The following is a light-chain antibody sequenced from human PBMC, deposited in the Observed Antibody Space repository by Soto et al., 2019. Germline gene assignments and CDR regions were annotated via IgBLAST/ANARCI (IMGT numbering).Light chain of an antibody. CDR3: QQYNAHPYT. CDR2: RAS. Sequence: DFQMTQSPSTLSASVGDRVTSTCRASQSIHSWLAWYQQKPGTTPKLLIYRASTLQSGVPSRFAGSGSGTEFTLTINNLQPDDYASYFCQQYNAHPYTFGQGTKLEIK. V-gene: IGKV1-5*03. CDR1: QSIHSW. J-gene: IGKJ2*01.